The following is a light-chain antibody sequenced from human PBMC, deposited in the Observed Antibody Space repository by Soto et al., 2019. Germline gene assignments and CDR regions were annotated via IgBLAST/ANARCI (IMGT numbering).Light chain of an antibody. J-gene: IGKJ1*01. CDR2: GAS. V-gene: IGKV3-15*01. Sequence: EIGMTQSPATLSVSAGETATRSVRASQSVSSNLAWYQQKPGQAPRLLIYGASTRATGFPARFSGSGSGTEFTLTISSLQSEDIAVYYCQQYNNWPRTFGQGTKVDI. CDR1: QSVSSN. CDR3: QQYNNWPRT.